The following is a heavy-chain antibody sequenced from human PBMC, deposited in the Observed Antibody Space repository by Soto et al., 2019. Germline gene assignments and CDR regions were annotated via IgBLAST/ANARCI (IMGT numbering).Heavy chain of an antibody. CDR1: GFTFSNAW. D-gene: IGHD3-9*01. CDR2: IKSKTDGGTT. J-gene: IGHJ4*02. Sequence: GGSLRLSCAASGFTFSNAWMNWVRQAPGKGLEWVGRIKSKTDGGTTDYAAPVKGRFTISRDDSKNTLYLQMNSLKTEDTAVYYCTTPSPHLDLYFESAKYYFDYWGQGTLVTVSS. CDR3: TTPSPHLDLYFESAKYYFDY. V-gene: IGHV3-15*07.